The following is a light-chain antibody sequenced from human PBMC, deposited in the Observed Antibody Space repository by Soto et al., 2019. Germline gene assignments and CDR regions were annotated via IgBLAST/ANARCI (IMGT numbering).Light chain of an antibody. CDR1: QSVSTF. Sequence: EIVLTQSPATLSLSPGERATLSCRASQSVSTFLAWYQHKPGQAPRLLMHGASSRATGIPDRFSGSGSGADFTLTISRVEPEDFAVYYCQQRSNWPRTFGQGTKVDIK. CDR2: GAS. J-gene: IGKJ1*01. V-gene: IGKV3-11*01. CDR3: QQRSNWPRT.